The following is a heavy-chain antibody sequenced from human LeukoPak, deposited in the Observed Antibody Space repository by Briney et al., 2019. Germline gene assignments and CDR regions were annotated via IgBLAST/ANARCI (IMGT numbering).Heavy chain of an antibody. Sequence: ASVKVSCKASGYTFTSYGISWVRQAPGQGLEWMGWISAYNGNTNYAQKLQGRVTMTTDTSTSTAYMELRSLRSDDTAVYYCARETPRDGYGPRTFDYWGHGTLVTVSS. D-gene: IGHD5-24*01. V-gene: IGHV1-18*01. CDR1: GYTFTSYG. CDR2: ISAYNGNT. J-gene: IGHJ4*01. CDR3: ARETPRDGYGPRTFDY.